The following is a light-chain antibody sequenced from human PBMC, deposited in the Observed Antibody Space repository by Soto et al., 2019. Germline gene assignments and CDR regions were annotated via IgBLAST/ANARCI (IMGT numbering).Light chain of an antibody. CDR2: DAS. Sequence: EIVLTQSPATLSLCPGERATLSCRASQSISTDLAWYQHKPGQAPRLLIYDASNRATGIPARFSGSGSGTDFTLTISSLEPEDFAVYYCQQRSYWLTFGGGTKVDI. CDR1: QSISTD. J-gene: IGKJ4*01. CDR3: QQRSYWLT. V-gene: IGKV3-11*01.